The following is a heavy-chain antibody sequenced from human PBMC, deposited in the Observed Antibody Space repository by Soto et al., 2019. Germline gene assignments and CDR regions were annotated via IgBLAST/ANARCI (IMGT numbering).Heavy chain of an antibody. CDR3: ARAPPMVRGEGVDAFDI. V-gene: IGHV4-39*01. J-gene: IGHJ3*02. CDR1: GGSISSSSYY. CDR2: IYYSGST. Sequence: SETLSLTCTVSGGSISSSSYYWGWIRQPPGKGLEWIGSIYYSGSTYYNPSLKSRVTISVDTSKNQFSLKLSSVTAADTAVYYCARAPPMVRGEGVDAFDIWGQGTMVTVSS. D-gene: IGHD3-10*01.